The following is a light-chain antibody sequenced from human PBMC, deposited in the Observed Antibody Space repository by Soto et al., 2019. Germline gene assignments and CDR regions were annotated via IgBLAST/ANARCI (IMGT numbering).Light chain of an antibody. V-gene: IGLV2-23*01. CDR2: EGN. J-gene: IGLJ3*02. CDR3: CSYAGSTWV. CDR1: NNDVGNYNL. Sequence: QSVLTQPASVSGSPGQSITISCTGTNNDVGNYNLVSWYQQHPGKAPKLIIYEGNKRPSGVSNRFSGSKSGDTASLTISGLQAEDEADYYCCSYAGSTWVFGGGTQLTVL.